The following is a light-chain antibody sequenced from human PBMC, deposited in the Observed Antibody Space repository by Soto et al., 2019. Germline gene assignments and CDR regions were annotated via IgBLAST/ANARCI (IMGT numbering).Light chain of an antibody. CDR3: QHYNHWPLT. V-gene: IGKV3-15*01. J-gene: IGKJ4*01. CDR2: ATS. Sequence: EIVMTQSPATLSVSPGERASLSCRASQSVSSNLAWYQQKPGQTPRLLIYATSTRATGIPARFSGSGSATEFTLTISSLQSEDFEVYYCQHYNHWPLTFGGGTKVDIX. CDR1: QSVSSN.